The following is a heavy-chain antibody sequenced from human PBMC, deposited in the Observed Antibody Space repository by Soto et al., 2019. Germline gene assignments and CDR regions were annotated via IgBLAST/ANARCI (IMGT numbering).Heavy chain of an antibody. Sequence: QVQLVQSGAEVKKPGDSVKVSCKASGYTFTIYYMHWVRQAPGKGLEWMGIINPSGGSTRYAQQFQDRVTMARDTSTSTLDMELSSLRSDDTAVYYCARDWGGAVPYWDLDLWGRGTLVTVSS. CDR2: INPSGGST. CDR3: ARDWGGAVPYWDLDL. V-gene: IGHV1-46*01. J-gene: IGHJ2*01. CDR1: GYTFTIYY. D-gene: IGHD1-26*01.